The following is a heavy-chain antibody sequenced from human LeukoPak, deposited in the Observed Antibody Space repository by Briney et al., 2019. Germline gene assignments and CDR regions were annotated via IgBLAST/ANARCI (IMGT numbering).Heavy chain of an antibody. CDR2: IIPIFGTA. J-gene: IGHJ4*02. D-gene: IGHD3-10*01. V-gene: IGHV1-69*05. Sequence: SVKVSCRASGGTFSSYAISWVRQAPGQGLEWMGRIIPIFGTANYAQKFQGRVTITTDESTSTAYMELSSLRSEDTAVYYCARAGMRFGYFDYWGQGTLVTVSS. CDR1: GGTFSSYA. CDR3: ARAGMRFGYFDY.